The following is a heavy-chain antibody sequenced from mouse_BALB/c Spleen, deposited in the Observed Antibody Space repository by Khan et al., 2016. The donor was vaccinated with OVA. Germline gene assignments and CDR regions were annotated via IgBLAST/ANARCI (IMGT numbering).Heavy chain of an antibody. J-gene: IGHJ4*01. CDR3: SRSLVDYYAMDY. V-gene: IGHV5-9-3*01. D-gene: IGHD2-2*01. Sequence: EVELVESGGGLVKPGGSLKLSCSASGFTFSSYGMSWVRQTPEKRLEWVATISSGGHYTFYPDSVKGRFTISRDNAKNMLYLQMSSLRSEDTAMYYCSRSLVDYYAMDYWGQETSVTVSP. CDR2: ISSGGHYT. CDR1: GFTFSSYG.